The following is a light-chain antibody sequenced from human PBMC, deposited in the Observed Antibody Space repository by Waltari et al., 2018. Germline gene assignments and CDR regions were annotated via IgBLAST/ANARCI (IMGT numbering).Light chain of an antibody. Sequence: QSALTQPASVSGSPGQSITISGSGVGSAVGASDSVSWPQHHPGKAPQVIIYDVTNRPAGVSDRFSASKSANTASLTISRLQPEDEADYYCSSQTLDGLVLFGGGTRLTVL. J-gene: IGLJ2*01. V-gene: IGLV2-14*03. CDR2: DVT. CDR3: SSQTLDGLVL. CDR1: GSAVGASDS.